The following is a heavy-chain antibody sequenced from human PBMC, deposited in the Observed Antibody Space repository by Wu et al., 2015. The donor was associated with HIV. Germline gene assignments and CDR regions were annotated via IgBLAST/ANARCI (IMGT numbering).Heavy chain of an antibody. D-gene: IGHD4-17*01. V-gene: IGHV1-69*05. J-gene: IGHJ6*02. CDR3: ARRPPRLRCTVYYYYYGMDV. CDR2: IIPVFATS. Sequence: QVQLVQSGAEVKKPGSSVKVSCKASGGTFSSSVICWVRQAPGQGLEWMGGIIPVFATSNYAQNFEGRVTITTDESTSTAYMELSSLRSEDTAVYYCARRPPRLRCTVYYYYYGMDVVGTKGPRSTVSS. CDR1: GGTFSSSV.